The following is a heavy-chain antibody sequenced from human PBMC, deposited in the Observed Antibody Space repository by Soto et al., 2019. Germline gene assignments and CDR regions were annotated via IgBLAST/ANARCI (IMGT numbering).Heavy chain of an antibody. Sequence: GASVKVSCKASGGNFSSHGISWVRQAPGQGLEFMGGIMPLFGTTNYAQKFRGRVTITADEPTSTVYMELRSLRSEDTAVYYCARVSGRGWYNWFDPWGQGTPVTVS. D-gene: IGHD6-19*01. V-gene: IGHV1-69*13. J-gene: IGHJ5*02. CDR2: IMPLFGTT. CDR1: GGNFSSHG. CDR3: ARVSGRGWYNWFDP.